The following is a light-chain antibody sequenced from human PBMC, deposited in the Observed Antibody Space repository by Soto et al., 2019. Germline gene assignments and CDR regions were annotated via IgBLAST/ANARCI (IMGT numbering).Light chain of an antibody. Sequence: QPVLTQSPSASASLGASVNLTCTVSGGHSSNAIAWHQQQPEKGPRYLMKLYSDGSHNKGDRIPDRFSGSSSGAERYLTISSLQSEDEADYYCQTWGTGMGLFGGGTKVTVL. CDR1: GGHSSNA. CDR2: LYSDGSH. CDR3: QTWGTGMGL. V-gene: IGLV4-69*01. J-gene: IGLJ2*01.